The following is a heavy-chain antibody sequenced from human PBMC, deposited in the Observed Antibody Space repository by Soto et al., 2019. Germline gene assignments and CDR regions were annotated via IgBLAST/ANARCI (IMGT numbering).Heavy chain of an antibody. Sequence: ASVKVSCKASGYTFTSYGISWVRQAPGQGLEWMGWISAYNGNTNYAQKLQGRVTMTTDTSTSTAYMELRSLRPDDTAVYYCARGVSGSYSYYYGMDVWGQGTTVTVSS. V-gene: IGHV1-18*04. J-gene: IGHJ6*02. CDR2: ISAYNGNT. D-gene: IGHD3-10*01. CDR3: ARGVSGSYSYYYGMDV. CDR1: GYTFTSYG.